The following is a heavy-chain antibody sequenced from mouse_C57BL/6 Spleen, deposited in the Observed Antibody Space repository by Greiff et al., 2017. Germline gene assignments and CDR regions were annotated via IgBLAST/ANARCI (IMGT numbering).Heavy chain of an antibody. Sequence: EVKLMESGGGLVKPGGSLKLSCAASGFTFSSYAMSWVRQTPEKRLEWVATISDGGSYTYYPDNVKGRFTISRDNAKNNLYLQMSHLKSEDTAMYYCARARPFAYWGQGTLVTVSA. V-gene: IGHV5-4*03. J-gene: IGHJ3*01. CDR1: GFTFSSYA. CDR3: ARARPFAY. CDR2: ISDGGSYT.